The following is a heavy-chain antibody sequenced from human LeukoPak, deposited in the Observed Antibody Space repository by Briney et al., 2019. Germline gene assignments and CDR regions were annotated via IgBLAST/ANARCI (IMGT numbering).Heavy chain of an antibody. J-gene: IGHJ4*02. D-gene: IGHD6-13*01. V-gene: IGHV3-30-3*02. CDR2: ISYDGSNK. Sequence: PGRSLRLSCAASGFTFSSYAMHWVRQAPGKGLEWVAVISYDGSNKYYADSVKGRFTISRDNSKNTLYLQMNSLRAEDTAVYYCAKNGSSSSSWYEFGYWGQGTLVTVSS. CDR1: GFTFSSYA. CDR3: AKNGSSSSSWYEFGY.